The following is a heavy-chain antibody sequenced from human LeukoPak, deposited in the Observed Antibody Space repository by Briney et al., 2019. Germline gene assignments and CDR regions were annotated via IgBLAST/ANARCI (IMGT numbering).Heavy chain of an antibody. J-gene: IGHJ4*02. D-gene: IGHD3-22*01. V-gene: IGHV1-46*01. CDR2: INPSGGST. CDR3: ARALRYYSDSSGYAFDY. CDR1: GYTFSSYY. Sequence: ASVKVSCKASGYTFSSYYMHWVRQAPGQGLEWMGIINPSGGSTNYAQKFQGRVTITADESTSTAYMELSSLRSEDTAVYYCARALRYYSDSSGYAFDYWGQGTLVTVSS.